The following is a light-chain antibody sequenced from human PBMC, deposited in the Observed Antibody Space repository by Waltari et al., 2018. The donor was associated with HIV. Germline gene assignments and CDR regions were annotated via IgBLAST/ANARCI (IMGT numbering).Light chain of an antibody. CDR2: GAS. CDR3: QESYSAPFT. V-gene: IGKV1-39*01. Sequence: DIQMTQSPPSLSASVGDRVTIPCRASQSISTYLCWYQQKPGKAPKLLICGASSLQRGVPSRFSGSGSGTDFTLTIISLQPEDFATYYCQESYSAPFTFGPGTKVD. J-gene: IGKJ3*01. CDR1: QSISTY.